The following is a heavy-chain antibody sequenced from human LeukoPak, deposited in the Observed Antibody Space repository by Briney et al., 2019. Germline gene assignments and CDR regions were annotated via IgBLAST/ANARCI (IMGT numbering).Heavy chain of an antibody. D-gene: IGHD3-22*01. CDR2: INSEGSST. Sequence: GGSLRLSRAASGFTFSSYWMHCVRQAPGKGLVWVSRINSEGSSTSYADSVRGRFTISRDNPKNSLYLQMNSLRAEDTAVYYCATCCSGYCGFEDAFDIWGQGTMVTVSS. CDR3: ATCCSGYCGFEDAFDI. V-gene: IGHV3-74*01. CDR1: GFTFSSYW. J-gene: IGHJ3*02.